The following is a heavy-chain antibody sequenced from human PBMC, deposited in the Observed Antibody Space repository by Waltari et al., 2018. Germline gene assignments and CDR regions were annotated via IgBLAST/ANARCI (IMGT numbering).Heavy chain of an antibody. V-gene: IGHV3-23*01. CDR3: AKGGSSWYDRDDAFDI. J-gene: IGHJ3*02. CDR1: GFTFSSYA. Sequence: EVQLLESGGGLVQPGGSLRLSCAASGFTFSSYAMSWVRQAPGKGLEWVSASSGSGGSTYYADSVKGRFTISRDNSKNTLYLQMNSLRAEDTAVYYCAKGGSSWYDRDDAFDIWGQGTMVTVSS. D-gene: IGHD6-13*01. CDR2: SSGSGGST.